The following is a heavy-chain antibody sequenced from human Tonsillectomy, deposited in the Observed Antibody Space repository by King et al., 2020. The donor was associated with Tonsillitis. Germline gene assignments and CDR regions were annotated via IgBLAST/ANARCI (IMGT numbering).Heavy chain of an antibody. CDR3: ASVKRGYGSSTSCSPLFDY. Sequence: VQLVESGAEVKKPGESLKISCKGSGYSFTSYWIGWVRQMPGKGLEWMGIIYPGDSDTRYSPSFQGQVTISADKSISTAYLQWSSLKASDTAMYYCASVKRGYGSSTSCSPLFDYWGQRTLVTVSS. J-gene: IGHJ4*02. D-gene: IGHD2-2*01. CDR2: IYPGDSDT. V-gene: IGHV5-51*01. CDR1: GYSFTSYW.